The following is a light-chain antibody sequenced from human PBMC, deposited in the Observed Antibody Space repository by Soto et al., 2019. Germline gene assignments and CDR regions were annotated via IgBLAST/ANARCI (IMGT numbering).Light chain of an antibody. CDR2: DVS. J-gene: IGLJ2*01. V-gene: IGLV2-14*01. Sequence: QSALTQPASVSGSPGQSITISCTGTSSDVGTYNFVSWYRQHPVKAPILIIFDVSSRPSGISNRFSGSKSGNTASLTISGVQAEDEADYYCSSYVNSDTVIFGGGTKVTVL. CDR1: SSDVGTYNF. CDR3: SSYVNSDTVI.